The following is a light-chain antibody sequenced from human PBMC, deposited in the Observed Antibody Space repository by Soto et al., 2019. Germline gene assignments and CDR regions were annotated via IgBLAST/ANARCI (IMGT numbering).Light chain of an antibody. CDR3: QSYDSNLSGSL. Sequence: QAVVTQPPSVSGAPGQRVTISCAGTSSNIGAGYGVHWYQQLPGRAPKLLIHNYVNRPSGVPDRFSGSKSGTSAPLAITGLQGEDEGDYYCQSYDSNLSGSLFGGGTQLTVL. CDR2: NYV. J-gene: IGLJ7*01. CDR1: SSNIGAGYG. V-gene: IGLV1-40*01.